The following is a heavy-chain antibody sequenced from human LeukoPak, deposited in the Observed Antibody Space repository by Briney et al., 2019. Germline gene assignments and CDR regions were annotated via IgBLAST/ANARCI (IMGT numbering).Heavy chain of an antibody. V-gene: IGHV3-30*04. CDR3: ARGIRYYDSTVYYGMDV. CDR2: ISYDGSNK. Sequence: GGSLRLSCAASGFTFSSYAMHWVRQAPGKGLEWVAVISYDGSNKYYADSVKGRFTISRDNSKNTLYLQMNSLRAEDTAVYYCARGIRYYDSTVYYGMDVWGQGPTVTVSS. J-gene: IGHJ6*02. D-gene: IGHD3-22*01. CDR1: GFTFSSYA.